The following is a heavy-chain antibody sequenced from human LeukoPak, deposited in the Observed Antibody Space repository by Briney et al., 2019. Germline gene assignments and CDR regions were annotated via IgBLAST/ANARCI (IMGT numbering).Heavy chain of an antibody. Sequence: PGGSLRLSCAASGLTFRNFWMCWVRQAPGKGLVWVSRINSDGSSTSYADSVKGRFTISRDNAKNTLYLQMNSLRAEDTAVYYCARDSSGWYYFDYWGQGTLVTVSS. V-gene: IGHV3-74*01. CDR3: ARDSSGWYYFDY. CDR2: INSDGSST. CDR1: GLTFRNFW. D-gene: IGHD6-19*01. J-gene: IGHJ4*02.